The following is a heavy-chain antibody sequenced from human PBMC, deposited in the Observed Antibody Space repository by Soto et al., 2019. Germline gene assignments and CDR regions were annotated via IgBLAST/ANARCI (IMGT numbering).Heavy chain of an antibody. D-gene: IGHD3-22*01. CDR1: GYSFTSYW. CDR2: IYPGDSDT. J-gene: IGHJ4*02. Sequence: PGESLKSSCKGSGYSFTSYWIGWVRQMPGKGLEWMGIIYPGDSDTRYSPSFQGQVTISADKSISTAYLQWSSLKASDTAMYYCARQIYDSDTGPNFQYYFDSWGQGTPVTVSS. CDR3: ARQIYDSDTGPNFQYYFDS. V-gene: IGHV5-51*01.